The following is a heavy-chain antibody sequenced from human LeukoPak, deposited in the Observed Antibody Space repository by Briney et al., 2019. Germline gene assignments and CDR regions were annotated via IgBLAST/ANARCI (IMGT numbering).Heavy chain of an antibody. Sequence: GASVKVSCKASGYTFTSNGIIWVRQAPGQGLEWMGWINPDNDNTEYRQTFQGRLTMTTDTSTSTIFMELRSLRSDDTAVYYCARVYGYYYYYMDVWGEGTTVTVSS. CDR2: INPDNDNT. CDR3: ARVYGYYYYYMDV. D-gene: IGHD4-17*01. CDR1: GYTFTSNG. J-gene: IGHJ6*03. V-gene: IGHV1-18*01.